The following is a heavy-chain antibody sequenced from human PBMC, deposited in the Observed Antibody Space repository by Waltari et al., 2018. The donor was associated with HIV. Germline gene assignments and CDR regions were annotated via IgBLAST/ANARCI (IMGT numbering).Heavy chain of an antibody. Sequence: QLQLQESGTGLVKPSETLSLTGTGSGGSSSSYYWSWIRQPPGKGLEWLGYIYDTGSTRYKPSLRRRVSISVDTFKNQFSLQLISVTDADAAVYYCARSLNITGSEYFKHWGQGTLVTVSS. CDR3: ARSLNITGSEYFKH. J-gene: IGHJ1*01. CDR2: IYDTGST. CDR1: GGSSSSYY. D-gene: IGHD3-10*01. V-gene: IGHV4-59*01.